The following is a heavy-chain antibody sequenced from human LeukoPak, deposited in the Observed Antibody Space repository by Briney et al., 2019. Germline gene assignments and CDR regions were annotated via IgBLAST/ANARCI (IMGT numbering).Heavy chain of an antibody. Sequence: SETLSLTCTVSGGSISSGDYHWNWIRQPPGEGLEWIGFIHDSGSTYYNPSLKSRIIISRDVSKKQFSLGLSSVTAADTAVYCARGFGAGNYYYGWFDPWGQGTLVTVSS. V-gene: IGHV4-30-4*01. D-gene: IGHD3-10*01. J-gene: IGHJ5*02. CDR2: IHDSGST. CDR1: GGSISSGDYH. CDR3: ARGFGAGNYYYGWFDP.